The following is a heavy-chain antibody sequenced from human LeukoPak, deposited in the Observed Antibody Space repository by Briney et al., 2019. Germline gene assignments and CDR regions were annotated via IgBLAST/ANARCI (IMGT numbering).Heavy chain of an antibody. J-gene: IGHJ4*02. Sequence: GGSLRLSCAASGFTFSSYGMHWVRQAPGKGLEWVAFIRYDGSNKYYADSVKGRFTISRDNSKNTLYLQMNSLRAEDTAVYYCAKGYVWGSFSRLFDYWGQGTLVTVSS. D-gene: IGHD3-16*01. CDR3: AKGYVWGSFSRLFDY. CDR2: IRYDGSNK. CDR1: GFTFSSYG. V-gene: IGHV3-30*02.